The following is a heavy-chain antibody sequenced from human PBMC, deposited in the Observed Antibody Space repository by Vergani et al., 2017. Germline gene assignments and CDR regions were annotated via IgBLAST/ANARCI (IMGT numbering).Heavy chain of an antibody. CDR1: GFTFSSYA. Sequence: EVQLLESGGGLVQPGGSLRLSCAASGFTFSSYAMSWVRQAPGKGLEWVSAISGSGGSTYYADSVKGRFTISRDNSKNTLYLQMNSLRAEDTAVYYCAKWSSSDDILTGYYKSYFDYWGQGTLVTVSS. V-gene: IGHV3-23*01. CDR3: AKWSSSDDILTGYYKSYFDY. J-gene: IGHJ4*02. CDR2: ISGSGGST. D-gene: IGHD3-9*01.